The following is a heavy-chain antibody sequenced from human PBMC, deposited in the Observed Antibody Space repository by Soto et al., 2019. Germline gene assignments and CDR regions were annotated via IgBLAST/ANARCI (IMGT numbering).Heavy chain of an antibody. CDR1: GGSISSSNW. V-gene: IGHV4-4*02. Sequence: AVSGGSISSSNWWSWVRQPPGKGLEWIGEIYHSGSTNYNPSLKSRVTISVDKSKNQFSLKLSSVTAADTAVYYCARDLGQQQLDYYYGMDVWGQGTTVTVSS. CDR3: ARDLGQQQLDYYYGMDV. CDR2: IYHSGST. J-gene: IGHJ6*02. D-gene: IGHD6-13*01.